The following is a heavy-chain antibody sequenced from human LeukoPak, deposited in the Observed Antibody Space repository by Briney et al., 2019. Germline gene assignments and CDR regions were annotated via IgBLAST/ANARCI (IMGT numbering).Heavy chain of an antibody. V-gene: IGHV3-74*01. CDR1: GFIFSNYW. D-gene: IGHD2-15*01. Sequence: GGSLRLSCAASGFIFSNYWMHWVRQAPGKGLVWVSRISRDGTSSSYADSVKGRFTISRDNAKNTLYLQMNSLRAEDTALYYCARDSGGSYLFYFDYWGQGTLVTVSS. CDR2: ISRDGTSS. J-gene: IGHJ4*02. CDR3: ARDSGGSYLFYFDY.